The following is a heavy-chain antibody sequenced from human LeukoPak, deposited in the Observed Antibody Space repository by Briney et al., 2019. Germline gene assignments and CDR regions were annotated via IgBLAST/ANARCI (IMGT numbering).Heavy chain of an antibody. CDR1: GYTFTGYY. J-gene: IGHJ6*02. V-gene: IGHV1-2*02. CDR2: INPNSGGT. D-gene: IGHD6-19*01. CDR3: ARERVVSSGWDYYYYYGMDV. Sequence: ASVKVSCKASGYTFTGYYMHWVRQAPGQGLEWMGWINPNSGGTNYAQKFQGRVTMTRDTSISTAYMELSRLRSDDTAVYYCARERVVSSGWDYYYYYGMDVWGQGTTVTVSS.